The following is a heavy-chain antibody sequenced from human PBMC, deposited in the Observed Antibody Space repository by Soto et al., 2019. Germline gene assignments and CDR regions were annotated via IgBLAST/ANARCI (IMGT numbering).Heavy chain of an antibody. J-gene: IGHJ5*02. Sequence: QVQLQEAGPGLVKPSQTLSLTCTVSGGSISSGGYYWSWIRQHPGKGLEWIGYIYYSGSTYYNPSLKSRVTKSVDTSKHQFSLKLSSVTAADTAVYYCASSQVVGELNYWFDPWGQGTLVTVSS. CDR3: ASSQVVGELNYWFDP. V-gene: IGHV4-31*03. CDR1: GGSISSGGYY. CDR2: IYYSGST. D-gene: IGHD3-10*01.